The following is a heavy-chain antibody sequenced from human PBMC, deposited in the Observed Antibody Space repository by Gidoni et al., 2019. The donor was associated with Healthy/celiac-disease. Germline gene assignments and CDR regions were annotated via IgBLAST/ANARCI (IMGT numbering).Heavy chain of an antibody. CDR3: ARDRAGAVAATYDAFDI. J-gene: IGHJ3*02. CDR1: GCTFSSFG. D-gene: IGHD2-15*01. V-gene: IGHV3-30-3*01. CDR2: IPSDGSNK. Sequence: QVQLVESAGGGVQPGRSLRLTCGASGCTFSSFGMHWVRQAPGKGLGMLEVIPSDGSNKNYAESVKGRFTISRDNSKNTLYLQMNSLRAEDTAVYYCARDRAGAVAATYDAFDIWGQGTMVTVSS.